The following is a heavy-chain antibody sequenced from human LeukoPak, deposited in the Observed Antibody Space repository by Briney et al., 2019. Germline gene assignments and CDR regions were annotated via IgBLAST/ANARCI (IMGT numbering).Heavy chain of an antibody. Sequence: GGSLRLSCAASGFTVSSNYMSWVRQAPGKGLEWVSVIYSGGGTYYADSVKGRFTISRDNSKNTLYLQMNSLRVEDAAVYYCARARGFYCSGGSCYSYWGQGTLVTVSS. J-gene: IGHJ4*02. V-gene: IGHV3-53*01. CDR1: GFTVSSNY. D-gene: IGHD2-15*01. CDR3: ARARGFYCSGGSCYSY. CDR2: IYSGGGT.